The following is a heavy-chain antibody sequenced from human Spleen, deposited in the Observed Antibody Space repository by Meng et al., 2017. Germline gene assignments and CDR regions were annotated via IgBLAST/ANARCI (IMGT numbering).Heavy chain of an antibody. D-gene: IGHD2-15*01. V-gene: IGHV1-2*06. CDR2: INPDSGAT. CDR1: GYTFTGYD. CDR3: ARASCSGGSCWFDL. Sequence: QVQLVQSGAEMKKPGASLKGSCKASGYTFTGYDIHLVRQAPGQGLEWMGRINPDSGATNYAQKFQGRVTMTRDTSTTTAYLELRRLTSDDTAVYYCARASCSGGSCWFDLWGQGTLVTVSS. J-gene: IGHJ5*02.